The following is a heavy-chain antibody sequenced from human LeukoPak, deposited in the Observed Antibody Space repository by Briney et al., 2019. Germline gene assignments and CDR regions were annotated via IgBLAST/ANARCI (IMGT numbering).Heavy chain of an antibody. CDR3: AKNGLRFLEWLSRYMDV. D-gene: IGHD3-3*01. J-gene: IGHJ6*03. Sequence: GGSLRLSCVASGFIFRSYAMSWVRRAPGKGLEWVSAISVSGDSTYYADSVKGRFTISRDNSKNTLYLQMNSLTAEDTAVYYCAKNGLRFLEWLSRYMDVWGKGTTVTVSS. CDR2: ISVSGDST. CDR1: GFIFRSYA. V-gene: IGHV3-23*01.